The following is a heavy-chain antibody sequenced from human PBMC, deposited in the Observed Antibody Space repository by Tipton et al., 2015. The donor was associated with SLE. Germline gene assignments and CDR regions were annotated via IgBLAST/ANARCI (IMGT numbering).Heavy chain of an antibody. V-gene: IGHV3-23*01. CDR3: AKAHGSGSYSQALGY. Sequence: SLRLSCAASGFTFSSYAMSWVRQAPGKGLEWVSAISGSGGSTYYADSVKGRFTISRDNSKNTLYLQMNSLRAEDTAVYYCAKAHGSGSYSQALGYWGQGTLVTVSS. D-gene: IGHD3-10*01. J-gene: IGHJ4*02. CDR2: ISGSGGST. CDR1: GFTFSSYA.